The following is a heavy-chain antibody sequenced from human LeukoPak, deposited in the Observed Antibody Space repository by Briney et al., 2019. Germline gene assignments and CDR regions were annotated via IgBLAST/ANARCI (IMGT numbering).Heavy chain of an antibody. Sequence: SETLSLTCTVSGGSISSHYWSWIRQPPGKGLEWIGYIYYSGSTNYNPSLKSRVTISVDTSKNQCSLKLSSVTAADTAVYYCAGTAVVVPAAIYWFDPWGQGTLVTVSS. D-gene: IGHD2-2*01. V-gene: IGHV4-59*11. CDR1: GGSISSHY. J-gene: IGHJ5*02. CDR2: IYYSGST. CDR3: AGTAVVVPAAIYWFDP.